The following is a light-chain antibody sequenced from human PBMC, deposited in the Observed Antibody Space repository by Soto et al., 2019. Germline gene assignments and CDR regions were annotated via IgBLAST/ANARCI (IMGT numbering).Light chain of an antibody. Sequence: DIQMTQSPSTLSAYVGDRVTITCRASQSISSWLAWYQQKPGKAPKLLIYKASSLESGVPSRFSGSGSGTEFTLTISSLQPDDFAPYYCQQYSSYWTFGQGTKVHI. CDR1: QSISSW. CDR3: QQYSSYWT. J-gene: IGKJ1*01. V-gene: IGKV1-5*03. CDR2: KAS.